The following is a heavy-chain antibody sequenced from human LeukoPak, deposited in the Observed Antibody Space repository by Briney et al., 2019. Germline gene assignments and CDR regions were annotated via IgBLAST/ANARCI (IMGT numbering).Heavy chain of an antibody. CDR2: ISSNGGST. D-gene: IGHD1-26*01. Sequence: GGSLRLSCAASGFTFSSYAMHWVRQAPGKGLEYVSAISSNGGSTYYANSVKGRFTITRDSSKNTLYLQMGSLRAEDMAVYYCARDSGSSTFDYWGQGTLVTVSS. J-gene: IGHJ4*02. CDR1: GFTFSSYA. V-gene: IGHV3-64*01. CDR3: ARDSGSSTFDY.